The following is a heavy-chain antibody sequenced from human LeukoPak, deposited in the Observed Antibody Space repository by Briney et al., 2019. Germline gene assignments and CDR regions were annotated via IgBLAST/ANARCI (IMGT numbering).Heavy chain of an antibody. CDR1: GYTFTSYD. CDR3: ARDLYGYNWNYSSYYYYYYMDV. D-gene: IGHD1-7*01. Sequence: ASVKVSCKASGYTFTSYDISWVRQAPGQGLEWMGWISAYNGYTNYAQKLQGRVTMTTDTSTSTAYMELRSLRSDDTAVYYCARDLYGYNWNYSSYYYYYYMDVWGKGTTVTVSS. CDR2: ISAYNGYT. V-gene: IGHV1-18*01. J-gene: IGHJ6*03.